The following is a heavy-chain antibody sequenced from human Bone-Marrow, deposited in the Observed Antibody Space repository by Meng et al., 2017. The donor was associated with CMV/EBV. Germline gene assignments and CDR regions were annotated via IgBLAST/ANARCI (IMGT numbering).Heavy chain of an antibody. V-gene: IGHV4-39*01. D-gene: IGHD2-15*01. CDR2: IYYSGST. CDR3: ARLRVAATLYFDY. Sequence: GSLRLSCTVSGGSISSSSYYWGWIRQPPGKGLEWIGSIYYSGSTYYNPSLKSRVTISVDTSKNQFSLKLSSVTAADTAVYYCARLRVAATLYFDYWGQGTLVTASS. CDR1: GGSISSSSYY. J-gene: IGHJ4*02.